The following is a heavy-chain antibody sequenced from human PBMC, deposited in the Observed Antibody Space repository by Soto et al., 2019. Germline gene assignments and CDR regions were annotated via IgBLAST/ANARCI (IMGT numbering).Heavy chain of an antibody. CDR1: GYTFTSYG. CDR2: ISAYNGNT. D-gene: IGHD2-8*01. Sequence: ASVKVSCKASGYTFTSYGISWVRQAPGQGLEWMGWISAYNGNTNYAQKLQGRVTMTTDTSTSTAYMELRSLRSDDTAVYFCATDVMRAYCLDYWGQGTLVTVSS. V-gene: IGHV1-18*01. CDR3: ATDVMRAYCLDY. J-gene: IGHJ4*02.